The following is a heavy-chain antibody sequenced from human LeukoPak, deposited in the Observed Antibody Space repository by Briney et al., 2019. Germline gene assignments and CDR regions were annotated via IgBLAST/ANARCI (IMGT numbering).Heavy chain of an antibody. D-gene: IGHD4-17*01. CDR2: IYYSGTT. CDR3: ARGYGETSTR. CDR1: GGSISSYH. J-gene: IGHJ4*02. Sequence: PETLSLPCTVSGGSISSYHWSWIRKPPGKGLEWIGNIYYSGTTNFNPSLKSRVTISVDPSKNQFSLTLSSVTAADTAVYYCARGYGETSTRGGQGTLVTVSS. V-gene: IGHV4-59*01.